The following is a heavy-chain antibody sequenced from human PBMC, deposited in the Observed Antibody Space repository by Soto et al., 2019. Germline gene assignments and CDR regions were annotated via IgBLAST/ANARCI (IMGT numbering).Heavy chain of an antibody. CDR2: IKTDGTAT. CDR1: GFTFSSYW. V-gene: IGHV3-74*03. Sequence: EVQLVESGGGLVQPGGSLRLFCAASGFTFSSYWMHWVRQDPGKGLVWVSSIKTDGTATQYADSVKGRFTVSRDNAKNTLYLQMNSLRAEDTAVYYCAKDLSWGQCDYWGQGTLVTVSS. CDR3: AKDLSWGQCDY. D-gene: IGHD3-16*01. J-gene: IGHJ4*02.